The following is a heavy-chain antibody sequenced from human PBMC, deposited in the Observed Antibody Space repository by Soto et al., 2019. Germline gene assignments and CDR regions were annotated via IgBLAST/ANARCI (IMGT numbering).Heavy chain of an antibody. Sequence: EVQMLESGGDLVQPGGSLRLSCAASGFTFSTYPISWVRQAPGKGLEWVSVISDSGATTYYADSVKGRFTIFRDNSKSTLYLQMNSMRAEATARYYCAKCRGSPFCSQVDYWGQVTLVTVSS. V-gene: IGHV3-23*01. J-gene: IGHJ4*02. CDR2: ISDSGATT. CDR3: AKCRGSPFCSQVDY. D-gene: IGHD2-15*01. CDR1: GFTFSTYP.